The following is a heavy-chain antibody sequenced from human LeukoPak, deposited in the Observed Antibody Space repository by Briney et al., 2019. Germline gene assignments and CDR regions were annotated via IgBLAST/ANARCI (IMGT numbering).Heavy chain of an antibody. CDR1: GGSFSGYY. CDR3: ARTIAVAGPDY. CDR2: INHSGST. D-gene: IGHD6-19*01. J-gene: IGHJ4*02. V-gene: IGHV4-34*01. Sequence: PETLSLTCAVYGGSFSGYYWSWIRQPPGKGLEWIGEINHSGSTNYNPSLKSRVTISVDTSKNQFSLKLSSVTAADTAVYYCARTIAVAGPDYWGRGTLVTVSS.